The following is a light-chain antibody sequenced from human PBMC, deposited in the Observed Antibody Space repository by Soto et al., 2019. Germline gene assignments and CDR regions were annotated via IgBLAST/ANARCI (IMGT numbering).Light chain of an antibody. CDR2: EGS. J-gene: IGLJ3*02. CDR1: SSDVVSYNL. CDR3: FSYAGSRV. Sequence: QSALTQPASVSGSPGQSITISCTGTSSDVVSYNLVSWYQQHPGKAPKLMIYEGSKRPSGVSNRFSGSKSCNTASLTISGLQAEDEADYYCFSYAGSRVFGGGTKLTVL. V-gene: IGLV2-23*01.